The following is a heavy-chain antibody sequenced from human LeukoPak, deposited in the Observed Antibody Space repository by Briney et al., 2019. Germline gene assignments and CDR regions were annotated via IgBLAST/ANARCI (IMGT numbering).Heavy chain of an antibody. CDR1: GYTFTNYY. Sequence: ASVKVSCKASGYTFTNYYIHWVRQAPGQGLEWMGWINPHSGGTDHAQKFQGRVTMTRDTSISTAYMELSRLRSDDTAVYYCAREIDVAGTDAFDYWGQGTLVTVSS. CDR2: INPHSGGT. D-gene: IGHD6-19*01. V-gene: IGHV1-2*02. CDR3: AREIDVAGTDAFDY. J-gene: IGHJ4*02.